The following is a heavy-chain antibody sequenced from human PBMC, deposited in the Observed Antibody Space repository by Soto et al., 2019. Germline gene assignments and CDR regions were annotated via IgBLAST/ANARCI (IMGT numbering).Heavy chain of an antibody. J-gene: IGHJ4*02. D-gene: IGHD6-19*01. Sequence: EVQLVESGGGLVQPGGSLRLSCAASGFTLSSYWMQWVRQAPGKGLVWVSRINSDGSSTRYADSVKGRFTISRDNSKNTLYLQMNSLRAEDTAVYYCARDFGPYSSGWYGGYFDYWGQGTLVTVSS. CDR2: INSDGSST. V-gene: IGHV3-74*01. CDR1: GFTLSSYW. CDR3: ARDFGPYSSGWYGGYFDY.